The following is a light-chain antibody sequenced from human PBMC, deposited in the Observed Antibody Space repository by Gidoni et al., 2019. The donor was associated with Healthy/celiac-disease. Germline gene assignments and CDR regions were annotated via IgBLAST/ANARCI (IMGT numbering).Light chain of an antibody. J-gene: IGKJ1*01. V-gene: IGKV4-1*01. Sequence: DIVMTQSPYSLAASLGESATINCKSSQSVLYSSNNKNYLAWYQQKPGQPPKLLIYWASTRESGVPDRFSGSGSGTDFTLTISSLQAEDVAVYYCQQYYSTPPTFGQGTKVEIK. CDR3: QQYYSTPPT. CDR2: WAS. CDR1: QSVLYSSNNKNY.